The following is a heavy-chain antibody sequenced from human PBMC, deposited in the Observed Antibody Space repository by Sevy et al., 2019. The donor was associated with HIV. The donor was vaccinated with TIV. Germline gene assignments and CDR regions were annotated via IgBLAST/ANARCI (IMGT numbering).Heavy chain of an antibody. CDR2: INVGNGNT. J-gene: IGHJ4*02. D-gene: IGHD2-15*01. CDR3: ARGEFCSGSSCYLEFFDY. V-gene: IGHV1-3*01. CDR1: GYTFTNYA. Sequence: ASVKVSCKASGYTFTNYAIHWVRQAPGQKLEWMGRINVGNGNTLSQKFQDRATFTRDTSASTAYMQLSSLRSEDTAVYYCARGEFCSGSSCYLEFFDYWGQGALVTVSS.